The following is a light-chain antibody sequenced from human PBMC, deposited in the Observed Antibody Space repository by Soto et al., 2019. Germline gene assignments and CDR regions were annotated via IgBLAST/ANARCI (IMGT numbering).Light chain of an antibody. CDR1: QNINNY. CDR3: QQYENLPT. J-gene: IGKJ5*01. V-gene: IGKV1-33*01. Sequence: IQMTQSPSSLSASLVDIVTITCQASQNINNYLNWYQQKPGRAPKLLIYDASNLEAGVPSRFRGSGSGTDFTFTISRLQPEDIATYYCQQYENLPTFGQGTRLETK. CDR2: DAS.